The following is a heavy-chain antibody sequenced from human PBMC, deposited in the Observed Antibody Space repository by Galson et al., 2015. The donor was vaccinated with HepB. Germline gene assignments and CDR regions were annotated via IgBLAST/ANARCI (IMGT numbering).Heavy chain of an antibody. D-gene: IGHD3-22*01. Sequence: SLRLSCAASGFTFSSYSMNWVRQAPGKGLEWVSSISSSSSYIYYADSVKGRFTISRDNAKNSLYLQMNSLRAEDTAVCYCARVLYYYDSRAYYYYYYGMDVWGQGTTVTVSS. V-gene: IGHV3-21*01. J-gene: IGHJ6*02. CDR1: GFTFSSYS. CDR2: ISSSSSYI. CDR3: ARVLYYYDSRAYYYYYYGMDV.